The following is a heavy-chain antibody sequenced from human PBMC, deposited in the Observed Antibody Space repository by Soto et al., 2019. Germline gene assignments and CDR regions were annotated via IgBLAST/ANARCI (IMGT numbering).Heavy chain of an antibody. CDR3: ARDLDERGYFDWASRGFGWFDP. CDR1: GFTFSSYA. D-gene: IGHD3-9*01. V-gene: IGHV3-30-3*01. J-gene: IGHJ5*02. CDR2: ISHDGSNK. Sequence: GGSLRLSCAASGFTFSSYAMHWVRQAPGKGLEWVAVISHDGSNKYYADSVKGRFTISRDNSKNTLYLQMNSLRAEDTAVYYCARDLDERGYFDWASRGFGWFDPWGQGTLVTVSS.